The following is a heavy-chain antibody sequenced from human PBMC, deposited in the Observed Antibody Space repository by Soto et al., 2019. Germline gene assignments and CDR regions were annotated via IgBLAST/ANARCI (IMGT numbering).Heavy chain of an antibody. V-gene: IGHV4-59*08. D-gene: IGHD3-10*01. CDR1: GGTMSSYY. CDR2: IYYSGST. J-gene: IGHJ4*02. CDR3: ARHNYGSGSTYFDY. Sequence: PSVSRWRTCTAAGGTMSSYYRSWSRQPPGKGLEWTGYIYYSGSTNYNPSLKRRVTISVDTSKNQFSLTLNSMTAADTAVYYCARHNYGSGSTYFDYWGQGTLVTVSS.